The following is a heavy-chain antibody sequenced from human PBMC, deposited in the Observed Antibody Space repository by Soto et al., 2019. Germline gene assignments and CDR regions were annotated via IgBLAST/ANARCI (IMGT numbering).Heavy chain of an antibody. CDR1: GYTFTSYG. J-gene: IGHJ5*02. V-gene: IGHV1-18*01. CDR3: ASIVDSYGRPNWFDP. D-gene: IGHD5-18*01. CDR2: ISAYNGNT. Sequence: WASVKVSCKASGYTFTSYGISWVRQAPGQGLEWMGWISAYNGNTNYAQKLQGRVTMTTDTSTSTAYMELRSLRSDDTAVYYCASIVDSYGRPNWFDPWGQGTLVTVSS.